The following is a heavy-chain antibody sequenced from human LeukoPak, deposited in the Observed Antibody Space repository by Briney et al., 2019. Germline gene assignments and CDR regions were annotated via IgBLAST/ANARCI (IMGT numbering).Heavy chain of an antibody. D-gene: IGHD5-24*01. J-gene: IGHJ4*02. CDR2: IRSKAYGGTT. CDR3: TRAPEGDGYNVDFDY. CDR1: GFTFGDYA. V-gene: IGHV3-49*03. Sequence: GGSLRLSCTASGFTFGDYAMSWFRQAPGKGLEWVGFIRSKAYGGTTGYAASVKGRFTISRDDSKSIAYLQMNSLKTEDTAVYYCTRAPEGDGYNVDFDYWGQGTLVTVSS.